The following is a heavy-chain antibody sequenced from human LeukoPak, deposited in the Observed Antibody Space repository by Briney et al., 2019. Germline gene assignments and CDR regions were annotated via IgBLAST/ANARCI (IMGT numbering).Heavy chain of an antibody. J-gene: IGHJ2*01. Sequence: GRSLRLSCAASGFTFSTYGMHWVRLAPGKGLEWVAVVSHDGSDTYYADSVKGRFTISRDNSKNTVYLQMTSLTPEDTTVYYCAKGACSGGNCYRINWYFDLWGRGTLVTVSS. CDR1: GFTFSTYG. D-gene: IGHD2-15*01. CDR2: VSHDGSDT. V-gene: IGHV3-30*18. CDR3: AKGACSGGNCYRINWYFDL.